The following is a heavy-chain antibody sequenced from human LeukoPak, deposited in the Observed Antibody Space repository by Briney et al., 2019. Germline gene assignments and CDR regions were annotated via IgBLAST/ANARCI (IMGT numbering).Heavy chain of an antibody. D-gene: IGHD3-10*01. CDR3: AILKGEDMVRGVI. Sequence: ASVKVSCKASGYTFTGYHMHWVRQAPGQGLEWMGRINPNTGDTNFAQNFQGRVNMTRDTSITTAYMELSRLRSDDTAVYYCAILKGEDMVRGVIWSQGTLVTVSS. CDR2: INPNTGDT. J-gene: IGHJ4*02. CDR1: GYTFTGYH. V-gene: IGHV1-2*02.